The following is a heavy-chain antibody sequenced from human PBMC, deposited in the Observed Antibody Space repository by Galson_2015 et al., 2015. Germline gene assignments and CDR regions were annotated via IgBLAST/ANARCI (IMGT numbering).Heavy chain of an antibody. J-gene: IGHJ4*02. Sequence: SLRLSCAAAGFTFSNYWMTWVRQASGKGLEWVSSISSTTTYIYYADSVKGRFTISRDNAKNSLYLQMNSLGAEDTAVYYCARQILDYDFWSGYYPTNFDYWGQGTLVTASS. CDR2: ISSTTTYI. V-gene: IGHV3-21*01. D-gene: IGHD3-3*01. CDR1: GFTFSNYW. CDR3: ARQILDYDFWSGYYPTNFDY.